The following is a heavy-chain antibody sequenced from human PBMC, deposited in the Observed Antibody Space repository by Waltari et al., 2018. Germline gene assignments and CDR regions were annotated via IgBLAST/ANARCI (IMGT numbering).Heavy chain of an antibody. Sequence: QVQLVQSGAEVKKPGASVKVSCKTSGYPFTSYYMHWVRQAPGQGLEWMGWINTRNGGTNYAQKYQGRVTMTRDTYISTAYMELSRLISNDTAVYYCARTYQSGSYSDYWGQGTPVTVSS. CDR2: INTRNGGT. V-gene: IGHV1-2*02. J-gene: IGHJ4*02. D-gene: IGHD1-26*01. CDR3: ARTYQSGSYSDY. CDR1: GYPFTSYY.